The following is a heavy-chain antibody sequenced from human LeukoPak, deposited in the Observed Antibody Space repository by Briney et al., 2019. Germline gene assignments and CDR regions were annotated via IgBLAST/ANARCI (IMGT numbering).Heavy chain of an antibody. CDR3: ARSSGVVIHNWFDP. J-gene: IGHJ5*02. V-gene: IGHV4-39*01. Sequence: PSETLSLTCTVSGGSIRGSSYYWVWIRQPPGKGLEWIGTIYYSGSTYYNPSLKSRVTISADTSKNQLTLKVRSVTAADTAVHYCARSSGVVIHNWFDPWGQGTLVSVSS. CDR2: IYYSGST. D-gene: IGHD3-3*01. CDR1: GGSIRGSSYY.